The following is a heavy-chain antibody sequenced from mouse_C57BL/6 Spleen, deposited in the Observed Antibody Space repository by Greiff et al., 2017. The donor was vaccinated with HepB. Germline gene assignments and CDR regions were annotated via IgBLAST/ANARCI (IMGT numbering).Heavy chain of an antibody. CDR1: GFTFSDYG. CDR2: ISSGSSTI. J-gene: IGHJ3*01. CDR3: ARGEITTVVAPFAY. Sequence: EVKLVESGGGLVKPGGSLKLSCAASGFTFSDYGMHWVRQAPEKGLEWVAYISSGSSTIYYADTVKGRFTISRDNAKNTLFLQMTSLRSEDTAMYYCARGEITTVVAPFAYWGQGTLVTVSA. V-gene: IGHV5-17*01. D-gene: IGHD1-1*01.